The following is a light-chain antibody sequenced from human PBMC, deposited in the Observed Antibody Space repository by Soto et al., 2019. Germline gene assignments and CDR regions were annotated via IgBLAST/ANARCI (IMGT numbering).Light chain of an antibody. CDR1: SSNIGNDY. Sequence: QSVLNQPPSASGTPGQKVSISCSGSSSNIGNDYVYWYRQLPGTAPKLLIYRNNQRPSEVPDRFSASKSGTSASLAISGLRSEDEADYYCAAWDDSLSVVFGRGTKLTVL. V-gene: IGLV1-47*01. J-gene: IGLJ3*02. CDR3: AAWDDSLSVV. CDR2: RNN.